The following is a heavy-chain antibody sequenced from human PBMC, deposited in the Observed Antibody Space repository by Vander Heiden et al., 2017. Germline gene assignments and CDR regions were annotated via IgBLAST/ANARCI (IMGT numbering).Heavy chain of an antibody. D-gene: IGHD5-18*01. CDR1: GYTFTRYG. Sequence: QVQLVQSGAEVKKPGASVKVSCKASGYTFTRYGISWVRQAPGQGLEWMGWISAYNGNTNYAQKLQGRVTMTTDTSTSTAYMELRSLRSDDTAVYYCARDRVILYSYGPDFDYWGQGTLVTVSS. J-gene: IGHJ4*02. CDR2: ISAYNGNT. V-gene: IGHV1-18*04. CDR3: ARDRVILYSYGPDFDY.